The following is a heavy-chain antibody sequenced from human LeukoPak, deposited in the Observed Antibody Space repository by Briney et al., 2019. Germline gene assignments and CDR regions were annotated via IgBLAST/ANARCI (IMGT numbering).Heavy chain of an antibody. CDR2: TYYSGNT. CDR1: GGSISSGDYY. Sequence: SETLSLTCTVSGGSISSGDYYWSWIRQPPGKGLEWIGYTYYSGNTFHYNPSLKSRVNISVDTSKNQFSLRLSSVTAVDTAVYYCASTNCSSAGCYGANWFDPWGQGTLVTVSS. V-gene: IGHV4-30-4*08. J-gene: IGHJ5*02. D-gene: IGHD2-2*01. CDR3: ASTNCSSAGCYGANWFDP.